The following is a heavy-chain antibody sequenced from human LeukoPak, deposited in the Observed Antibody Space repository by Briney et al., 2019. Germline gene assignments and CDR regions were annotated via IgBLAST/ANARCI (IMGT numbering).Heavy chain of an antibody. CDR3: ARWYYDYVWGSYYFDY. V-gene: IGHV4-38-2*02. D-gene: IGHD3-16*01. J-gene: IGHJ4*02. CDR2: IYHSGST. Sequence: SETLSLTCTVSGYSITSGYYWGWIRQPPGKGLEWIGSIYHSGSTYYNPSLKSRVTISVDTSKNQFSLKLSSVTATDTAVYYCARWYYDYVWGSYYFDYWGQGTLVTVSS. CDR1: GYSITSGYY.